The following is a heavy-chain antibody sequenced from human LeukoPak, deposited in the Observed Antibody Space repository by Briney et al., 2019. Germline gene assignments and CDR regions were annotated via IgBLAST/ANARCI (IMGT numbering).Heavy chain of an antibody. CDR2: IYYSGST. J-gene: IGHJ3*02. CDR3: ASYHDFWSGYFGDAFDI. V-gene: IGHV4-39*01. Sequence: PSETLSLTCAVYGGSFSGYYWGWIRQPPGKGLEWIGSIYYSGSTYYNPSLKSRVTISVDTSKNQFSLKLSSVTAADTAVYYCASYHDFWSGYFGDAFDIWGQGTMVTVSS. D-gene: IGHD3-3*01. CDR1: GGSFSGYY.